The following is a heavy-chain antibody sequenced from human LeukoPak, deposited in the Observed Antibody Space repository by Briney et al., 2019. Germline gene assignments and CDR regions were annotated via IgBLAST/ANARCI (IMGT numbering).Heavy chain of an antibody. D-gene: IGHD2-15*01. CDR3: ARDVGYCSGGSCYRWFAS. V-gene: IGHV3-48*01. Sequence: TGGSLRLSCAASGFTFSTYSMSWVRQAPGKGLEWVSYISTGSAVIYYADSVKGRFTISRDDARNSVSLQMNSLRADDTAVYYCARDVGYCSGGSCYRWFASWGQGTLVTVSS. CDR2: ISTGSAVI. CDR1: GFTFSTYS. J-gene: IGHJ5*01.